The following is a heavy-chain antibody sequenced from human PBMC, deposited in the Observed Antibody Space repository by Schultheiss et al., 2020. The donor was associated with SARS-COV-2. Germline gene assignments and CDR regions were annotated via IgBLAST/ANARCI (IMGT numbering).Heavy chain of an antibody. V-gene: IGHV3-21*01. CDR2: ISSSSSYI. CDR3: ARDLATGYYYYGMDV. CDR1: GFTFSSYS. Sequence: GSLRLSCAASGFTFSSYSMNWVRQAPGKGLEWVSSISSSSSYIYYADSVKGRFTISRDNAKNSLYLQMNSLRAEDTAVYYCARDLATGYYYYGMDVWGQGTTVTVSS. J-gene: IGHJ6*02.